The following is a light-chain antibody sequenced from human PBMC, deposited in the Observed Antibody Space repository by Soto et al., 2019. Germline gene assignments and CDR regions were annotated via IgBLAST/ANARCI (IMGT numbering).Light chain of an antibody. CDR2: EAS. V-gene: IGKV1-5*03. CDR1: QTISSW. CDR3: QHYNSYSQA. Sequence: DIQMTQSPSTLSGSVGDRVTMTCRASQTISSWLAWYQQKPGKAPKLLIYEASTLESGVPSRFSGSGFGTDFTLTISSLQPDDFATYYCQHYNSYSQAFGQGTKVDIK. J-gene: IGKJ1*01.